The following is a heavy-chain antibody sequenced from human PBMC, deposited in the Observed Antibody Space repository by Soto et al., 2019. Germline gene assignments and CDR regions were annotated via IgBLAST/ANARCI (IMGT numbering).Heavy chain of an antibody. V-gene: IGHV4-61*01. D-gene: IGHD2-21*01. J-gene: IGHJ5*02. Sequence: QVQLQESGPGLVKTSETLSLTCTVSGASVSSGSFDWSWIRQPPGKGLEWIAYIYDSGSTTYNPSRRNRVTISVDTSKNQFSLQVTSVTAADTAVYYCARGLRLFDPWGQGTLVTVSS. CDR3: ARGLRLFDP. CDR2: IYDSGST. CDR1: GASVSSGSFD.